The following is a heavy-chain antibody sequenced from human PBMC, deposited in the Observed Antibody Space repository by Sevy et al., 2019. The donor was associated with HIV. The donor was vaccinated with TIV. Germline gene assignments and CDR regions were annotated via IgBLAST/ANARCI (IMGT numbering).Heavy chain of an antibody. CDR1: GGSITSLY. Sequence: SETLSLTCTVSGGSITSLYWNWIRQPPGKGLEWIANIYYNGHSNYNPYLKSRVTLSLDTSKNQFSLRLSSVTAADTAMYYCAGENAWGRGYSWGQGTLVTVSS. J-gene: IGHJ4*02. CDR2: IYYNGHS. D-gene: IGHD1-26*01. V-gene: IGHV4-59*08. CDR3: AGENAWGRGYS.